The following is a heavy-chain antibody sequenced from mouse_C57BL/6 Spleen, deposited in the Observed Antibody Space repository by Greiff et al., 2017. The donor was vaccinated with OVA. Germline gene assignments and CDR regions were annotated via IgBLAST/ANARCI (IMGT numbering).Heavy chain of an antibody. CDR1: GYTFTDYY. CDR2: INPNNGGT. J-gene: IGHJ3*01. Sequence: EVQLQQSGPELVKPGASVKISCKASGYTFTDYYMNWVKQSHGKSLEWIGDINPNNGGTSYNQKFKGKATLTVDKSSSTAYMELRSLTSEDSAVYYCAGAAQVWFAYWGQGTLVTVSA. D-gene: IGHD3-2*02. CDR3: AGAAQVWFAY. V-gene: IGHV1-26*01.